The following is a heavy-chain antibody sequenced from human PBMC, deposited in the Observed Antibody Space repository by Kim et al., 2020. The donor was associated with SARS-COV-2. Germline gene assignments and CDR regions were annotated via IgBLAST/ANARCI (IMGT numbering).Heavy chain of an antibody. CDR3: ARDLRIVGATVRDAFDI. CDR2: IYYSGST. D-gene: IGHD1-26*01. CDR1: GGSISSYY. V-gene: IGHV4-59*01. J-gene: IGHJ3*02. Sequence: SETLSLTCTVSGGSISSYYWSWIRQPPGKGLEWIGYIYYSGSTNYNPSLKSRVTISVDTSKNQFSLKLSSVTAADTAVYYCARDLRIVGATVRDAFDIWGQGTMVTVSS.